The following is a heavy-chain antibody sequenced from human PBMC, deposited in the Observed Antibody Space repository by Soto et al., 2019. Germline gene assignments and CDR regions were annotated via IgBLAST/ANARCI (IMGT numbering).Heavy chain of an antibody. CDR2: IYYSGST. D-gene: IGHD3-3*01. Sequence: SETLSLTCTVSGGSISSGGYYWSWIRQHPGKGLEWIGYIYYSGSTYYNQSLKSRVTISVDTSKNQFSLKLSSVTAADTAVYYCAKDLESNDFWSGTLDYWGQGTLVTVSS. CDR1: GGSISSGGYY. J-gene: IGHJ4*02. CDR3: AKDLESNDFWSGTLDY. V-gene: IGHV4-31*03.